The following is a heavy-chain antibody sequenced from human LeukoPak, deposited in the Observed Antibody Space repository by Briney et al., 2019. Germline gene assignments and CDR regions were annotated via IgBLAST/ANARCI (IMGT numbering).Heavy chain of an antibody. CDR3: ARDSISGAYRFDS. V-gene: IGHV4-34*01. D-gene: IGHD1-14*01. CDR1: GFTFSSYW. Sequence: GSLRLSCAASGFTFSSYWMSWVRQPPGKGLEWIGEINHSGSTNYNPSLKSRVTMSVDTSKNQFSLKLSSVTAADTAVYYCARDSISGAYRFDSWGQGTLVTVSS. CDR2: INHSGST. J-gene: IGHJ4*02.